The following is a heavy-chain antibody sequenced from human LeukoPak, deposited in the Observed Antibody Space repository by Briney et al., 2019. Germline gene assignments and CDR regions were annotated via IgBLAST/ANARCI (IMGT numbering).Heavy chain of an antibody. CDR3: ARDGTSTDDY. V-gene: IGHV1-18*01. J-gene: IGHJ4*02. CDR1: GCTFSNFG. CDR2: ISGNNDNP. Sequence: SVTLSCPPSGCTFSNFGISWVRQAPGQGLEWMGWISGNNDNPNYGQKFQGRFTVTTDSSTSTAYMELRNLRSDDTAVYYCARDGTSTDDYWGQGTLVTVSS. D-gene: IGHD1-26*01.